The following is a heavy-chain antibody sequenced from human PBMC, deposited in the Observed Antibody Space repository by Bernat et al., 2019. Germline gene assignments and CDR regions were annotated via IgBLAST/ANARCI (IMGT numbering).Heavy chain of an antibody. CDR3: TTSWNYVISCYYYYYMDV. J-gene: IGHJ6*03. CDR1: GFTFSNAW. CDR2: IKSKTDGGTT. V-gene: IGHV3-15*01. D-gene: IGHD1-7*01. Sequence: EVQLVESGGGLVKPGGSLRLSCAASGFTFSNAWMSWVRQAPGKGLEWVGRIKSKTDGGTTDYAAPVKGRFTISRDDSKNTLYLQMNSLKTEDTAVYYCTTSWNYVISCYYYYYMDVWGKGTTVTVSS.